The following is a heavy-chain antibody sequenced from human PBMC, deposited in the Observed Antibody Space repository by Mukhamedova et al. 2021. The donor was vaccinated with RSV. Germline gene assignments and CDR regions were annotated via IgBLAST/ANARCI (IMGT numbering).Heavy chain of an antibody. J-gene: IGHJ6*02. D-gene: IGHD3-22*01. CDR2: T. V-gene: IGHV3-53*01. CDR3: ARDYYYDSSGMDV. Sequence: TYYADSVKGRFTISRDNAKNTLYLQMNSRRAEDTAVYYCARDYYYDSSGMDVWGQGTTVTVS.